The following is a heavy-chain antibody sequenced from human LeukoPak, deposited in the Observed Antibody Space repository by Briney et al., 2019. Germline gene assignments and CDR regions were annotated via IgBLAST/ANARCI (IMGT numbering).Heavy chain of an antibody. CDR1: GFTFSSYG. CDR3: AKDLHYYDSSGECDY. J-gene: IGHJ4*02. V-gene: IGHV3-30*02. Sequence: GGSLRLSCAASGFTFSSYGMLWVHQAPGKGLEWVAFIRSDGSNKYYADSVKGRFTISRDNSKNTLYLQMNSLRAEDTAVYYCAKDLHYYDSSGECDYWGQGTLVTVSS. D-gene: IGHD3-22*01. CDR2: IRSDGSNK.